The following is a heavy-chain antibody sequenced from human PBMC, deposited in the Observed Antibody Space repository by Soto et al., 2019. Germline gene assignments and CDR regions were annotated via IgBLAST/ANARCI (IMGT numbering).Heavy chain of an antibody. CDR3: ARGGHVVVVTAALDY. J-gene: IGHJ4*02. CDR1: GDTFTDYY. Sequence: QVQLVQSGAEVKKPGASVKVSCKASGDTFTDYYIHWVRQAPGQGLEWMGTVNPSGGHTTYAQHFLGSMTMTRDTSTSTLYMEPTGLTSEDTALYYCARGGHVVVVTAALDYWRQGTLVTVSS. D-gene: IGHD2-21*02. CDR2: VNPSGGHT. V-gene: IGHV1-46*01.